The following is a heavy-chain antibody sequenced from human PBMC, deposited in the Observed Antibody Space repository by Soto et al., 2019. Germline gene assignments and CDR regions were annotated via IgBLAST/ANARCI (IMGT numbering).Heavy chain of an antibody. V-gene: IGHV4-59*08. CDR3: ARHVIAARHTFDY. Sequence: SETLSLTCTVSGGSISSYYWSWIRQPPGKGLEWIGYIYYSGSTNYNPSLKSRVTISVDTSKNQFSLKLSSVTAADTAVYYCARHVIAARHTFDYWGQGTLVTVSS. J-gene: IGHJ4*02. CDR2: IYYSGST. D-gene: IGHD6-6*01. CDR1: GGSISSYY.